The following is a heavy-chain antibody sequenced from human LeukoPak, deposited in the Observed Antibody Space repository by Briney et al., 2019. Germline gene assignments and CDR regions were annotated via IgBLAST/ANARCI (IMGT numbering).Heavy chain of an antibody. Sequence: SETLSLTCTVSGGSIRRSSYFWGWIRQPPGKGLEWIGNIHDSDTTYYNPSLKSRVTMSVDTSKNQFSLNLSTVTAADTAVYFCARDRPFGGVNPPEVWGQGTLVIVSS. CDR2: IHDSDTT. CDR3: ARDRPFGGVNPPEV. J-gene: IGHJ4*02. CDR1: GGSIRRSSYF. D-gene: IGHD3-16*01. V-gene: IGHV4-39*07.